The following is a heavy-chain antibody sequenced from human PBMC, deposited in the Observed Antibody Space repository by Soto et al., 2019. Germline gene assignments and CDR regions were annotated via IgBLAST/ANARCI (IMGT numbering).Heavy chain of an antibody. J-gene: IGHJ2*01. Sequence: QVQLVESGGGVVQPGRSLRLSCAASGFTFSSYAMHWVRQAPGKGLEWVAVISYDGSNKYYADSVKGRFTISRDNSKNTLYLQMNSLRAEYTAVYYCARPLWRNDYNWGYFDLWCRGTLVTVSS. D-gene: IGHD4-4*01. V-gene: IGHV3-30-3*01. CDR2: ISYDGSNK. CDR3: ARPLWRNDYNWGYFDL. CDR1: GFTFSSYA.